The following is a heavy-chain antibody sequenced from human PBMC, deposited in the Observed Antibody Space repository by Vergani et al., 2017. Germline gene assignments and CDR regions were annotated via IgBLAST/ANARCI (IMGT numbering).Heavy chain of an antibody. J-gene: IGHJ6*03. Sequence: EVQLLESGGGLVQPGGSLRLSCAASGFTFSSYAMSWVRQAPGKGLEWVSAISGSGGSTYYADSVKGRFTISRDNSKNTLYRQMNSLRAEDTAVYYCAKAAAAGTRGYYYYYMDVWGKGTTVTVSS. V-gene: IGHV3-23*01. CDR3: AKAAAAGTRGYYYYYMDV. CDR2: ISGSGGST. CDR1: GFTFSSYA. D-gene: IGHD6-13*01.